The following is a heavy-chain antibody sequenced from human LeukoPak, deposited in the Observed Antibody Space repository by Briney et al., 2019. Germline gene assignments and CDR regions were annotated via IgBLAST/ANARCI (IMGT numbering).Heavy chain of an antibody. CDR3: ARVRLLWFGDQTYYYYYMGV. CDR2: INHSGST. J-gene: IGHJ6*03. V-gene: IGHV4-34*01. CDR1: GGSFSGYY. D-gene: IGHD3-10*01. Sequence: PSETLSLTCAVYGGSFSGYYWSWIRQPPGKGLEWIGEINHSGSTIYNPSLKSRVTIPVDTSKNQFSLKVTSVTAADTAVYYCARVRLLWFGDQTYYYYYMGVWGKGTTVTISS.